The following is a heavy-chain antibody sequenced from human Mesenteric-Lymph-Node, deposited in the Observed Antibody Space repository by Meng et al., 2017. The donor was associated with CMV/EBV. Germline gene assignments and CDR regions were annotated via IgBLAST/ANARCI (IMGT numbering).Heavy chain of an antibody. D-gene: IGHD1-26*01. CDR2: IRSKAYGGTT. J-gene: IGHJ4*02. Sequence: GGSLRLSCAASGFTFSSYAMSWVRQAPGKGLEWVGFIRSKAYGGTTEYAASVRGRFTISRDDSKSIAYLQMNSLKTEDTAVYYCTRNRGSYYFDYWGQGTLVTVSS. CDR1: GFTFSSYA. V-gene: IGHV3-49*04. CDR3: TRNRGSYYFDY.